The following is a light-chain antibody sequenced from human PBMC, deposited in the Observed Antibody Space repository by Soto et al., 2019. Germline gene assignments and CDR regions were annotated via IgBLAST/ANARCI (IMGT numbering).Light chain of an antibody. J-gene: IGKJ1*01. CDR2: QTS. CDR1: QYINTR. V-gene: IGKV3D-11*03. CDR3: QQYGRT. Sequence: EIVLSQSAATLSSFPGDRVTLSCRASQYINTRLAWYQHRPGQSPRLLIYQTSLRAAGIPARFSASGSGTDFTLTISRLEPEDFAVYYCQQYGRTFGQGTKVDIK.